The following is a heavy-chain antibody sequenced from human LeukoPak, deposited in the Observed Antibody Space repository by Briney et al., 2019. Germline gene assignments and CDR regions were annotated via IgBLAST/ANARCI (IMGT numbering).Heavy chain of an antibody. Sequence: GASVKVSCKASGYTFTGYYMHWVRQAPGQGLEWMGWINPNSGDTIYAKKFQGRVTMTRDTSISTAYMELRRLRSDDTAVYCCAREEGFCRSTSCSAPFDYWGQGTLVIVSS. D-gene: IGHD2-2*01. V-gene: IGHV1-2*02. J-gene: IGHJ4*02. CDR2: INPNSGDT. CDR1: GYTFTGYY. CDR3: AREEGFCRSTSCSAPFDY.